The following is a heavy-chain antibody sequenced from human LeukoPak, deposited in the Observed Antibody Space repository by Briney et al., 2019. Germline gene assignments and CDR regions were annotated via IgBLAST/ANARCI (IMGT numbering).Heavy chain of an antibody. V-gene: IGHV4-59*08. CDR1: GGSISGYY. CDR3: ARHAFPDAFDI. Sequence: PSETLSLTCTVSGGSISGYYWSWIRQPPGKGLEWIGYIYYSGSTNYNPSLKSRVTISVDTSKNQFSLKLSSVTAADTAVYYCARHAFPDAFDIWGQGTMVTVSS. J-gene: IGHJ3*02. CDR2: IYYSGST.